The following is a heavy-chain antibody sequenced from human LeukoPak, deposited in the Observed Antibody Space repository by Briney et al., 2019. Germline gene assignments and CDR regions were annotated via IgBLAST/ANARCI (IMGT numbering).Heavy chain of an antibody. V-gene: IGHV3-33*01. Sequence: GGSLRLSCTASGFTFSTYSMQWVRQAPGKGLEWVAFIWSDGTIKYYADSVKGRFTISRDNSKNTLYLQMNSLRAEDTAVYYCASTYYCDSTPDAFDIWGQGTMVTVSS. CDR2: IWSDGTIK. D-gene: IGHD3-22*01. CDR1: GFTFSTYS. J-gene: IGHJ3*02. CDR3: ASTYYCDSTPDAFDI.